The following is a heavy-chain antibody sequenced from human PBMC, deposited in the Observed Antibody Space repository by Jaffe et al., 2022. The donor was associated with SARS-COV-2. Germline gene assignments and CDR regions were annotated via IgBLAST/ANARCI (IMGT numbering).Heavy chain of an antibody. Sequence: DVQLVESGGGSVQPGGSLRLSCAVSGFSFNTFAMSWVRQAPGKGLEWVSAIGGSGAGTFYAGSDSTYYADSVKGRFTISRDSPKNTLYLEMSSLRAEDTATYYCARDSILTGHPFYHYYMDVWGKGTTVTVSS. CDR1: GFSFNTFA. CDR2: IGGSGAGTFYAGSDST. D-gene: IGHD3-9*01. J-gene: IGHJ6*03. V-gene: IGHV3-23*04. CDR3: ARDSILTGHPFYHYYMDV.